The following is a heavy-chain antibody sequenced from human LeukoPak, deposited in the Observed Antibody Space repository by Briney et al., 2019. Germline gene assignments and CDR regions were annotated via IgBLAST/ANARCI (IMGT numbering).Heavy chain of an antibody. CDR3: ARWNYDSSGYWGF. Sequence: PSETLSLTCTVSGGSISGFYWTWIRQSPGKGLEWIGHIHYSGRTGYNPSLKSRVTISVDTSKNQFSLKLSSVTAADTAVYYCARWNYDSSGYWGFWGQGTLVTVSS. V-gene: IGHV4-59*12. D-gene: IGHD3-22*01. J-gene: IGHJ4*02. CDR1: GGSISGFY. CDR2: IHYSGRT.